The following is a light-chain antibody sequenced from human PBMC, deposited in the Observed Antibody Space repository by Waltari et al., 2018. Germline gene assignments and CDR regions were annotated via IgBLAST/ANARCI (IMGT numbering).Light chain of an antibody. CDR3: QHYVRLPAT. J-gene: IGKJ1*01. CDR2: GAS. CDR1: QSVSRA. V-gene: IGKV3-20*01. Sequence: EIVLTQSPGSLSSSPGERVTLSCRASQSVSRALAWYQQKPGQAPRLLIFGASNLATGIPARFSGSGSETDFSLTISSLEPEDFAVYYCQHYVRLPATFGRGTKVEIK.